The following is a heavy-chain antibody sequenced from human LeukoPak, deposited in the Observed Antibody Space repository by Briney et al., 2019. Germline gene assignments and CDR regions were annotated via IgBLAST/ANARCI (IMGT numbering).Heavy chain of an antibody. CDR2: INSVDDT. V-gene: IGHV3-23*01. D-gene: IGHD3-10*01. J-gene: IGHJ4*02. Sequence: PGESLRLSCAASGFTFIAVDWVRQAPGMGLEWVSTINSVDDTYYSESVRGRFTVSRDKSKNTVYLHMNSLRAEDTAVYHCAKWFRGSGSDRFYDKWGQGTLVTVSS. CDR3: AKWFRGSGSDRFYDK. CDR1: GFTFIA.